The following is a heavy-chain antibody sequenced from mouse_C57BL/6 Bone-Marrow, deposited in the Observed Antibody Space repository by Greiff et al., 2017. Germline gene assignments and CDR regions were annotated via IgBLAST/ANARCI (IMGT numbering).Heavy chain of an antibody. Sequence: EVKLVESGGGLVKPGGSLKLSCAASGFTFSDYGMHWVRQAPEKGLAWVAYISSGSSTIYYADTVKGRFTISRDNAKNTLFLQMTSLRSEDTAMYYCARWWGLAYWGQGTLVTVSA. CDR3: ARWWGLAY. CDR2: ISSGSSTI. D-gene: IGHD1-1*02. J-gene: IGHJ3*01. V-gene: IGHV5-17*01. CDR1: GFTFSDYG.